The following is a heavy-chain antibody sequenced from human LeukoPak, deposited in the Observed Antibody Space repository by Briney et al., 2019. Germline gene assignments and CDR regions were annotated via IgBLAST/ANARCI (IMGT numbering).Heavy chain of an antibody. CDR2: ISYDGTYK. Sequence: GGSLRLSCAASGFTFSSYGMHWVRQAPGKGLEGVAVISYDGTYKYYADSVKGRFTISRDNSKNTLYLQMNSLRAEDTAVYYCAKAGQNYYGSVWGQGTQVTVSS. CDR3: AKAGQNYYGSV. V-gene: IGHV3-30*18. D-gene: IGHD3-10*01. CDR1: GFTFSSYG. J-gene: IGHJ4*02.